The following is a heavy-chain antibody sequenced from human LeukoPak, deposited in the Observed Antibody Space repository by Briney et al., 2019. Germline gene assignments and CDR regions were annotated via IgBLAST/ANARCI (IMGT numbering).Heavy chain of an antibody. CDR2: MNPNSGNT. D-gene: IGHD1-14*01. V-gene: IGHV1-8*01. CDR1: GYTFTSYD. Sequence: ASVEVSCKASGYTFTSYDINWVRQATGQGLEWMGWMNPNSGNTGYAQKFQGRVTMTRNTSISTAYMELSSLRSEDTAVYYCARPVRNPYYYYYMDVWGKGTTVTVSS. CDR3: ARPVRNPYYYYYMDV. J-gene: IGHJ6*03.